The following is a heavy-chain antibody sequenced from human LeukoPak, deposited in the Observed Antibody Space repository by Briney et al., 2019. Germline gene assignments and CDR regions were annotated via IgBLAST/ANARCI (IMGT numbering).Heavy chain of an antibody. CDR1: GYTFTSYG. D-gene: IGHD3-10*01. Sequence: ASVKVSCKASGYTFTSYGISWVLQAPGQGLEWMGWISAYNGNTNYAQKLQGRVTMTTDTSTSTAYMELRSLRSDDTAVYYCAREGGSGSYSDAFDIWGQGTMVTVSS. CDR2: ISAYNGNT. V-gene: IGHV1-18*01. CDR3: AREGGSGSYSDAFDI. J-gene: IGHJ3*02.